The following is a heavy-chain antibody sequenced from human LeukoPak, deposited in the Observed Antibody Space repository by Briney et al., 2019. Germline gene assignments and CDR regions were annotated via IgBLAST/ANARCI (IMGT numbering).Heavy chain of an antibody. CDR2: INLNGGST. D-gene: IGHD6-19*01. V-gene: IGHV3-20*04. CDR1: GFTFDDYG. Sequence: GGSLRLSCAASGFTFDDYGMSWVRQAPRKGREWVSGINLNGGSTGYADSVKGGFTISRDNAKNSLYLHIKRLRAEDTASYYCARDAGRTVAGTRAFDTWGDGTMVTVS. J-gene: IGHJ3*02. CDR3: ARDAGRTVAGTRAFDT.